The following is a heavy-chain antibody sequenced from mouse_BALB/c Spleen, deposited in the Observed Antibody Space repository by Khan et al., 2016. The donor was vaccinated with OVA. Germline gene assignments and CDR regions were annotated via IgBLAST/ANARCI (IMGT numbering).Heavy chain of an antibody. Sequence: VQLKQSGAELVRPGALVKLSCKASGFNIEDYYMHWVKQRPEQGLEWIGWIDPENGNGIYDPKFQGKASLTADTSSNTAYLQLNSLTSEDTAVYYCARSGYEAWFPYWGQGTLVSVSA. J-gene: IGHJ3*01. CDR3: ARSGYEAWFPY. CDR1: GFNIEDYY. V-gene: IGHV14-1*02. D-gene: IGHD3-1*01. CDR2: IDPENGNG.